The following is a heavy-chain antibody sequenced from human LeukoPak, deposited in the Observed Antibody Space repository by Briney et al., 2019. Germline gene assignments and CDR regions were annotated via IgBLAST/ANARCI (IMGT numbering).Heavy chain of an antibody. CDR1: GFTFSDYY. Sequence: PGGSLRLSCAASGFTFSDYYMSWIRQAPGKGLEWVSYISSSGSTIYYADSVKGRFTISRDNAKNSLYLQMNTLRAEDTAVYYCARAVGSSWYYYYYMDVWGKGTTVTVSS. V-gene: IGHV3-11*04. D-gene: IGHD6-13*01. CDR2: ISSSGSTI. CDR3: ARAVGSSWYYYYYMDV. J-gene: IGHJ6*03.